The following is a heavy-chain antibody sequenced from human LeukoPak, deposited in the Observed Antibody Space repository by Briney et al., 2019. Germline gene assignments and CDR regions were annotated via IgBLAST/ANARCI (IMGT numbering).Heavy chain of an antibody. CDR2: IYYSGGT. J-gene: IGHJ5*02. Sequence: PSETLSLTCAVSGGSISSYYWSWIRQPPGKGLEWIGYIYYSGGTDYNPSLKSRVTISVDTSKNHFSLRLSSVTAADTAVYYCAREGNWFDPWGQGTLVTVSS. CDR3: AREGNWFDP. CDR1: GGSISSYY. V-gene: IGHV4-59*01.